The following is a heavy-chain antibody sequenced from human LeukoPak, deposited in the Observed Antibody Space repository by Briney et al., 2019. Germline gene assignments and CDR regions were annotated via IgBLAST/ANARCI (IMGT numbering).Heavy chain of an antibody. V-gene: IGHV4-30-4*01. CDR1: GGSISSGDYY. CDR3: ARAPYYYDSSGYYHVGYFDY. J-gene: IGHJ4*02. CDR2: IYYSGST. D-gene: IGHD3-22*01. Sequence: SETLSLTCTVSGGSISSGDYYWSWIRQPPGKGLEWIGYIYYSGSTYYNPSLKSRVTISVDTSKNQFSLKLSSVTAADTAVYYCARAPYYYDSSGYYHVGYFDYWGQGTLVTVSS.